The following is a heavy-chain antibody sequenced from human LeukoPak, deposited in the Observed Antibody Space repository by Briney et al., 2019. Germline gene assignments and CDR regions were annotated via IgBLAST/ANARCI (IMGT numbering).Heavy chain of an antibody. J-gene: IGHJ6*03. D-gene: IGHD3-10*01. Sequence: ASVKVSCKASGYTFTSYGISWVRQAPGQGLERMGWISAYNGNTNYAQKLQGRVTMTTDTSTSTAYMELRSLRSDDTAVYYCARGTNYGSGSYYPYYYYYYMDVWGKGTTVTISS. V-gene: IGHV1-18*01. CDR3: ARGTNYGSGSYYPYYYYYYMDV. CDR2: ISAYNGNT. CDR1: GYTFTSYG.